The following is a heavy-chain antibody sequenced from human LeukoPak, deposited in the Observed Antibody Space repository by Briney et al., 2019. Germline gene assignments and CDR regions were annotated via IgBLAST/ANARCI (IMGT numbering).Heavy chain of an antibody. Sequence: GGSLRLTCAASGFTFDDYAMHWVRQAPGKGLEWVSGISWNSGSIAYADSVKGRFAISRDNAKNSLYLQMNSLRAEDTALYYCAKVRRSSGSYPLDNWGQGTLVSVSS. CDR3: AKVRRSSGSYPLDN. J-gene: IGHJ4*02. V-gene: IGHV3-9*01. D-gene: IGHD3-10*01. CDR1: GFTFDDYA. CDR2: ISWNSGSI.